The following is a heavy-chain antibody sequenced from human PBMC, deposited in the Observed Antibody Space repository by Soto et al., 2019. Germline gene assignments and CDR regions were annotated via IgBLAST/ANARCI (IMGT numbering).Heavy chain of an antibody. CDR1: GYTFTGYY. J-gene: IGHJ4*02. Sequence: QVQLVQSGAEVKKPGASVKVSCKASGYTFTGYYMHWVRQAPGQGLEWMGWINPNSGGTNYAQKFQGWVTMTRDTSISTAYMELSRLRSDDTAVYYCARALRKYSYSNGWYSFHYFDYWGQGTLVTVSS. CDR3: ARALRKYSYSNGWYSFHYFDY. D-gene: IGHD6-19*01. V-gene: IGHV1-2*04. CDR2: INPNSGGT.